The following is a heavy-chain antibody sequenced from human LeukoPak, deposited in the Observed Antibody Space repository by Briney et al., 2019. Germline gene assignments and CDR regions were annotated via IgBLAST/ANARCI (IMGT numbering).Heavy chain of an antibody. D-gene: IGHD5-18*01. Sequence: SETLSLTCAVYSGSFRGYFWSWIRQPPGKGLEWIGEINYSGSTNYTPSLKSRVTISVDTSKNQFSLKLSSVTAADTAVYYCARGGWDTRKGGYFDYGGQETLVTVSS. V-gene: IGHV4-34*01. J-gene: IGHJ4*02. CDR3: ARGGWDTRKGGYFDY. CDR1: SGSFRGYF. CDR2: INYSGST.